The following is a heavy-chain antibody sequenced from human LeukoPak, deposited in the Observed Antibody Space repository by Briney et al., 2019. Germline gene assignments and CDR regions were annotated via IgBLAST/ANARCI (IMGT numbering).Heavy chain of an antibody. CDR3: ARLLYYDSSGYYYFDY. V-gene: IGHV5-51*01. J-gene: IGHJ4*02. D-gene: IGHD3-22*01. CDR1: GYSFTSYW. CDR2: IYPGDSDT. Sequence: GESLQISCKGSGYSFTSYWIGWVRQMPGKGLEWMGIIYPGDSDTRYSPSFQGQVTISADKSISTAYLQWSSLKASDTAMYYCARLLYYDSSGYYYFDYWGQGTLVTVSS.